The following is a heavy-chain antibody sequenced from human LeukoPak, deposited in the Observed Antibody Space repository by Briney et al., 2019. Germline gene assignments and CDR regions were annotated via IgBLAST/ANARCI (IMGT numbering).Heavy chain of an antibody. Sequence: PGRSLRLSCAASAFTFRNYAMQWVRQAPGKGLEWGALISHDERNIYYADSVKGRFTISRDNSKNTLYLQMNSLRAEDTAVYYCAKDRTGLLVVPAALDYWGQGTLVTVSS. J-gene: IGHJ4*02. CDR1: AFTFRNYA. CDR2: ISHDERNI. D-gene: IGHD2-2*01. V-gene: IGHV3-30*18. CDR3: AKDRTGLLVVPAALDY.